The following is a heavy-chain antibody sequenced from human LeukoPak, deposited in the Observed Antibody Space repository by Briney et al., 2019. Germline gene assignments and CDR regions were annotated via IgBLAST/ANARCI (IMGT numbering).Heavy chain of an antibody. CDR1: GGSISSSSYY. CDR2: MYYSGST. CDR3: ARQVVAARRTHDY. D-gene: IGHD2-15*01. J-gene: IGHJ4*02. Sequence: PSEALSLTCTVSGGSISSSSYYWGWIRQPPGKGLEWIGSMYYSGSTYHNPSLKSRVTISVDTSKNQFSLKLSSVTAADTAVYYCARQVVAARRTHDYWGQGTLVTVSS. V-gene: IGHV4-39*01.